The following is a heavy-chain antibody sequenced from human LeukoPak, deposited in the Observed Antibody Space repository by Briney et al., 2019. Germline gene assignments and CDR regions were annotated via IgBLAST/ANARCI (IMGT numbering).Heavy chain of an antibody. V-gene: IGHV3-48*01. CDR2: ISSTSSTI. J-gene: IGHJ4*02. CDR1: GFTFSSSA. CDR3: ARLTRQLSGSTNDY. Sequence: GGSLRLSCTASGFTFSSSAMNWVRHIPGKRLEWLSYISSTSSTIYYADSVKGRFTVSRGNAKNSLYLQMNSLRAEDTAVYYCARLTRQLSGSTNDYWGPGTLVTVSS. D-gene: IGHD3-10*01.